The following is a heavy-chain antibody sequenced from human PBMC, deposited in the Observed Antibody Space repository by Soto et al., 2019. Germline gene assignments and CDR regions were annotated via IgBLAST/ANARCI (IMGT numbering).Heavy chain of an antibody. CDR3: ARDGISVFEGATPYFDY. Sequence: GGSLRLSCAASGFTFSSYAMHWVRQAPGKGLEWVAVISYDGSNKYYADSVKGRFTISRDNSKNTLYLQMNSLRAEDTAVYYCARDGISVFEGATPYFDYWGQGTLVTVSS. CDR1: GFTFSSYA. V-gene: IGHV3-30-3*01. D-gene: IGHD1-26*01. J-gene: IGHJ4*02. CDR2: ISYDGSNK.